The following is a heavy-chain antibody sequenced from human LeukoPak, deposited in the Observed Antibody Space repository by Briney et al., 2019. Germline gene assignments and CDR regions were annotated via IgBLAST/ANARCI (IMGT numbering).Heavy chain of an antibody. CDR2: ISAYNGNT. Sequence: GASVKVACKASGYTFTSYVISWVRQAPGQGLEWMGWISAYNGNTNYAQKLQGRVTMTTDTSTSTAYMELRSLRTDDTAVYYCARDDDGDEDYYYYGMDVWGKGTTVTVSS. V-gene: IGHV1-18*04. J-gene: IGHJ6*04. CDR3: ARDDDGDEDYYYYGMDV. D-gene: IGHD4-17*01. CDR1: GYTFTSYV.